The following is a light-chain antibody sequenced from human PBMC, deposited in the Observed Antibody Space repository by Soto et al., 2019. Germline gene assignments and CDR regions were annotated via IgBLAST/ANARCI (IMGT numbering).Light chain of an antibody. CDR3: AAWDDSLNGWV. V-gene: IGLV1-44*01. CDR2: SNN. J-gene: IGLJ3*02. Sequence: QSVLTQPPSASGTPGQRLTISCSGSRSNIGSNTVNWYQQLPGTAPKLLIYSNNQRPSGVPDRFSGSKSGTSASLAISGLQSEDEADYYCAAWDDSLNGWVFGGRTKLTVL. CDR1: RSNIGSNT.